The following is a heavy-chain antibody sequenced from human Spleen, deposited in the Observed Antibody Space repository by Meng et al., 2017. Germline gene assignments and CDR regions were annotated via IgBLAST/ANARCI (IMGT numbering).Heavy chain of an antibody. J-gene: IGHJ4*02. V-gene: IGHV1-2*06. CDR1: GYIFTSYY. CDR3: ARSCGDLICPLDLDY. CDR2: INPNSGST. Sequence: QGQLVRSGAEVKKPGASVKVSCKTSGYIFTSYYIHWVRQAPGQGLEWMGRINPNSGSTKYTETFQGRVTMTRDTSNSTAYMELGSLTSGDTAVYYCARSCGDLICPLDLDYWGQGTLVTVSS. D-gene: IGHD2-21*01.